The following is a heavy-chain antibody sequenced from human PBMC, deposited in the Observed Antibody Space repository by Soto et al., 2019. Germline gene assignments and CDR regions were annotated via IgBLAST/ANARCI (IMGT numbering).Heavy chain of an antibody. CDR2: IFHSGST. V-gene: IGHV4-4*02. CDR1: DFSIRSNNR. J-gene: IGHJ4*02. CDR3: ARVYSGSYSDY. Sequence: SETMSHTRAVSDFSIRSNNRWIWVRKHPGKGLEWIGEIFHSGSTNYNPSLKTRVTISVDKSKNQFSLKLSSVTAADTAVYYWARVYSGSYSDYWGQGTLVTVSS. D-gene: IGHD1-26*01.